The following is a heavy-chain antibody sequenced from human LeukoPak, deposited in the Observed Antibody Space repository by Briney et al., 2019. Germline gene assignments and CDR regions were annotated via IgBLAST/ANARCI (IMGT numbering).Heavy chain of an antibody. D-gene: IGHD3-22*01. J-gene: IGHJ4*02. CDR3: ARGGGEGRYYYDSSRPNDY. Sequence: SETLSLTCTASGGSISSSHWSWLRQPPGKGLEWIGYIYSSGSTNYNPSLKSRVTISVDTSKNQFSLKLSSVTAADTAVYYCARGGGEGRYYYDSSRPNDYWGQGTLVTVSS. V-gene: IGHV4-4*09. CDR2: IYSSGST. CDR1: GGSISSSH.